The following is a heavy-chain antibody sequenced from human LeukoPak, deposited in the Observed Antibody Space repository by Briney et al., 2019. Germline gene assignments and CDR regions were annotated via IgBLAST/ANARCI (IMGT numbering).Heavy chain of an antibody. CDR2: ISGSGGST. CDR1: GFTFSGYA. V-gene: IGHV3-23*01. J-gene: IGHJ2*01. D-gene: IGHD2-2*01. CDR3: AKMPHCSSTSCPYWYFDL. Sequence: GGSLRLSCAASGFTFSGYAMSWVRQAPGKGLEWVSAISGSGGSTYYADSVKGRFTISRDNSKNTLYLQMNSLRAEDTAVYYCAKMPHCSSTSCPYWYFDLWGRGTLVTVSS.